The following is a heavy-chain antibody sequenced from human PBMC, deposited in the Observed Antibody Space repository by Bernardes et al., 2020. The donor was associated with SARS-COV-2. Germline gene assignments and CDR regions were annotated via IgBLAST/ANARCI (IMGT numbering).Heavy chain of an antibody. V-gene: IGHV1-18*04. D-gene: IGHD6-25*01. J-gene: IGHJ4*02. CDR3: GRDRDQRDLNFLAY. CDR2: ISGKKLYT. CDR1: GYTFTSDG. Sequence: ASVTVSCKASGYTFTSDGISWVRQAPGQGLEWIGWISGKKLYTNYAQKSQGRVTMTADTSTSTAYMELMDLRSDDTAVYFCGRDRDQRDLNFLAYWGQGALVTVSS.